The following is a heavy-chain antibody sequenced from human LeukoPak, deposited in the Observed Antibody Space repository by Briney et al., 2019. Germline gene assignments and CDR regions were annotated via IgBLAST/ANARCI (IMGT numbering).Heavy chain of an antibody. CDR3: ASGLLWFGEA. D-gene: IGHD3-10*01. V-gene: IGHV4-34*01. CDR1: GGSFSGYY. Sequence: PSETLSLTCAVYGGSFSGYYWSWIRQPPGKGLEWIGEINHSGSTNYNPSLKSRVTISVDTSKNQFSLKLSSVTAADTAVYYCASGLLWFGEAWGQGTLVTVSS. CDR2: INHSGST. J-gene: IGHJ5*02.